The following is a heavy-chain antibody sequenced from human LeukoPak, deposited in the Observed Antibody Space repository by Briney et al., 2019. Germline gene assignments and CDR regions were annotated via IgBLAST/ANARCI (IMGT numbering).Heavy chain of an antibody. V-gene: IGHV3-21*06. CDR3: AEVQSDIVGAMFFSFDV. J-gene: IGHJ3*01. D-gene: IGHD1-26*01. Sequence: GGSLRLSCGGSGFTFNSYSMNWVRQAPGKGLEWVASIIGSGSEMFYADSLKGRFTISRDNSKNSLYLQMNRLRVEDTAVYYFAEVQSDIVGAMFFSFDVWGQGTMVSVSS. CDR2: IIGSGSEM. CDR1: GFTFNSYS.